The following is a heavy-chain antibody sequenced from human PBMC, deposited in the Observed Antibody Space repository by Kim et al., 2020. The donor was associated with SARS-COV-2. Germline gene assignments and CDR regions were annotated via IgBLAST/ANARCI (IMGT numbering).Heavy chain of an antibody. CDR3: TRGGEVSRPSGSYSDY. CDR1: GFTFSSYW. D-gene: IGHD1-26*01. CDR2: INSDGSST. Sequence: GGSLRLSCAASGFTFSSYWIQWVRQDPVKGLVWVTRINSDGSSTTYADSVKGRFTISRDNAKNTVYLQMNSLRGDDTAVYYCTRGGEVSRPSGSYSDYWGQGILVTVSS. J-gene: IGHJ4*02. V-gene: IGHV3-74*01.